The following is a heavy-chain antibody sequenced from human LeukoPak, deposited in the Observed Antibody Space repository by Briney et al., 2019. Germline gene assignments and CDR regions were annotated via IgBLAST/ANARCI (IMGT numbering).Heavy chain of an antibody. D-gene: IGHD2-2*01. Sequence: SETLSLTCTVSGGSISSRNYYWAWIRQPPGKGLDWIGSISYTGSIFYNPSLKSRVTISVDTSKNQFSLKLSSVTAADTAIYYCARAKRSGTSFPWDYWGQGTLVTVS. V-gene: IGHV4-39*01. CDR2: ISYTGSI. J-gene: IGHJ4*02. CDR3: ARAKRSGTSFPWDY. CDR1: GGSISSRNYY.